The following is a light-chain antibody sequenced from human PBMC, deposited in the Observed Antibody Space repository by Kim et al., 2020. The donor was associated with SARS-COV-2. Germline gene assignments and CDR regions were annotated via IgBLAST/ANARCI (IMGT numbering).Light chain of an antibody. J-gene: IGLJ1*01. CDR1: SSDVGSYNS. CDR3: SSYTTTSTIV. Sequence: QSVLTQPASVSGSPVQSITISCTGTSSDVGSYNSVSWYRQHPGKAPKLMIYEVNHRPSGVSSRFFGSKSGNTASLTISGLQSEDEADYYCSSYTTTSTIVFGSGTKVTVL. CDR2: EVN. V-gene: IGLV2-14*01.